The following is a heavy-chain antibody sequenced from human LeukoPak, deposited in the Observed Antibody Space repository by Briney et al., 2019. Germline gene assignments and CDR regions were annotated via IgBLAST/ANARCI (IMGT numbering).Heavy chain of an antibody. Sequence: GGSLRLSCAASGFTFSSYAMHWVRQAPGKGLEWVAVISYDGSNKYYADSVKGRFTISRDNSKNTLYLQMNSLRAEDTAVYYCARLGDDYFDYWGQGTLVTVSS. V-gene: IGHV3-30-3*01. CDR2: ISYDGSNK. CDR1: GFTFSSYA. CDR3: ARLGDDYFDY. D-gene: IGHD3-10*01. J-gene: IGHJ4*02.